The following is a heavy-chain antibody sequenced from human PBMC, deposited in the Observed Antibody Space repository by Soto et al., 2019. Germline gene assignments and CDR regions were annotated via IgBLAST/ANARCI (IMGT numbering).Heavy chain of an antibody. CDR2: ISAYNGNT. V-gene: IGHV1-18*01. D-gene: IGHD3-10*01. J-gene: IGHJ4*02. CDR1: GYSFTSYG. Sequence: ASVKVCCNAPGYSFTSYGISWVRQAPGQGFEWMRWISAYNGNTNYAQKLQGRVTMTTDTSTSKAYMELRSLRSDDTAVYYCARGPWFGEDYWGQGTLVTVSS. CDR3: ARGPWFGEDY.